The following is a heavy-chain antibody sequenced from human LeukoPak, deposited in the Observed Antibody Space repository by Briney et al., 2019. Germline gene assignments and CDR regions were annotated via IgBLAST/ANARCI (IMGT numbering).Heavy chain of an antibody. Sequence: SETLSLTCTVSGGSISTYYWSWIRQPPGKGLEWIGDIYYTESTNYNPSLKSRVTISVDTSKNQFSLNLSSVTAADTAVYYCARISGRPVGGVLQWGTPDRPIKTPPDYFDPWGQGILVTVSS. CDR2: IYYTEST. D-gene: IGHD6-19*01. J-gene: IGHJ5*02. CDR3: ARISGRPVGGVLQWGTPDRPIKTPPDYFDP. CDR1: GGSISTYY. V-gene: IGHV4-59*08.